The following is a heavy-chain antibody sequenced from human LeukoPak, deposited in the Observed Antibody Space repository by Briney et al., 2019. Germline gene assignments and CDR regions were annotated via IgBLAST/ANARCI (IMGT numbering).Heavy chain of an antibody. V-gene: IGHV3-33*08. CDR3: ARDYCGGDCYNFDY. J-gene: IGHJ4*02. Sequence: PGRSLRLSCAASGFTFSSYGMHWVRQAPGKGLEWVAVIWYDGSNKYYADSVKGRFTISRDNSKNTLYLQMNSLRAEDTAVYYYARDYCGGDCYNFDYWGQGTLVTVSS. CDR1: GFTFSSYG. CDR2: IWYDGSNK. D-gene: IGHD2-21*02.